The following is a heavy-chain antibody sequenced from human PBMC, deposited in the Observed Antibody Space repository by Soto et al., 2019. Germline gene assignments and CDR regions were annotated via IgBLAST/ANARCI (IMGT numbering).Heavy chain of an antibody. CDR3: ARGDYRVLEF. CDR2: IYPGDSDT. J-gene: IGHJ4*02. Sequence: GESLRISCKDSGFSFASSWIGWVRQMPGKGLEWMGVIYPGDSDTRYSPSFQGQVTISADKSISTAYLQWSSLKASDTAMYYCARGDYRVLEFWGQGTLVTV. CDR1: GFSFASSW. D-gene: IGHD4-4*01. V-gene: IGHV5-51*01.